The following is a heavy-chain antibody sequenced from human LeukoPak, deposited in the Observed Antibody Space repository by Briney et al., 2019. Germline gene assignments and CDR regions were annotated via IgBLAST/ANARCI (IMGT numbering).Heavy chain of an antibody. CDR3: ARDQEAFDY. J-gene: IGHJ4*02. CDR1: GYSFTSNY. V-gene: IGHV1-46*01. CDR2: IYPRDGST. Sequence: EASVRVSCKASGYSFTSNYIHWVRQAPGQGLEWMGMIYPRDGSTSYAQKFQGRVTVTRDTSTSTVHMELSGLRSEDTAVYYCARDQEAFDYWGREPWSPSPQ.